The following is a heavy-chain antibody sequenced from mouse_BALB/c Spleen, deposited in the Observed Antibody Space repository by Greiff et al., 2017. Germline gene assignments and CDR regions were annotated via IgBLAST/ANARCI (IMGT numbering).Heavy chain of an antibody. CDR2: INPSTGYT. J-gene: IGHJ3*01. D-gene: IGHD1-1*01. Sequence: QVQLQQSGAELAKPGASVKMSCKASGYTFTSYWMHWVKQRPGQGLEWIGYINPSTGYTEYNQKFKDKATLTADKSSSTAYMQLSSLTSEDSAVYYCARPLRNVFAYWGQGTLVTVSA. CDR1: GYTFTSYW. CDR3: ARPLRNVFAY. V-gene: IGHV1-7*01.